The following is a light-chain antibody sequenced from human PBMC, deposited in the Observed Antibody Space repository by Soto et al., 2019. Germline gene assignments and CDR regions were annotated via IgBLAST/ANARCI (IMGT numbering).Light chain of an antibody. J-gene: IGKJ5*01. V-gene: IGKV3-11*01. CDR2: DAS. CDR1: QSVSSA. CDR3: QQRSNWPAMIT. Sequence: EIVLTQSPGTLSLSPGVRATLSCRASQSVSSALAWYLQKPGQAPRLLIYDASTRAAGIPVRFSGSGSGTDFTLTISSLEPEDFAVYYCQQRSNWPAMITFGQGTRLEIK.